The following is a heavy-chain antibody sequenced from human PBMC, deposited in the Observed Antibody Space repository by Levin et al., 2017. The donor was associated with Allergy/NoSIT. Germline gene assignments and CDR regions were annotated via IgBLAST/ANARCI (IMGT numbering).Heavy chain of an antibody. CDR2: ISSSGSTI. D-gene: IGHD4-17*01. Sequence: GESLKISCAASGFTFSDYYMSWIRQAPGKGLEWVSYISSSGSTIYYADSVKGRFTISRDNAKNSLYLQMNSLRAEDTAVYYCAGEMTTVTTRWFDYWGQGTLVTVSS. V-gene: IGHV3-11*01. CDR3: AGEMTTVTTRWFDY. J-gene: IGHJ4*02. CDR1: GFTFSDYY.